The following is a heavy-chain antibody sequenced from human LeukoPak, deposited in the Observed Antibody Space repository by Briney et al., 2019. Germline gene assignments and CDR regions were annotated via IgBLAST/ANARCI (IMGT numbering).Heavy chain of an antibody. CDR2: IYTRGST. Sequence: PSETLSLTCTVSGGSISSYYWSWIRQPAGKGLEWIGRIYTRGSTNYNPSLKSRVTMSVDTSKNQFSLKLSSVTAADTAVYYCARELGGQWLASYYFDYWGQGTLVTVSS. V-gene: IGHV4-4*07. CDR3: ARELGGQWLASYYFDY. CDR1: GGSISSYY. J-gene: IGHJ4*02. D-gene: IGHD6-19*01.